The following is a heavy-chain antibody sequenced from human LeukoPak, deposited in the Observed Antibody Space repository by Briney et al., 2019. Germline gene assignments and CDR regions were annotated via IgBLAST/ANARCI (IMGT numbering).Heavy chain of an antibody. Sequence: SETLSLTCTVSGGSISSSSYYWGWIRQPPGKGLEWIGSIYYSGSTYYNPSLKSRVTISVDTSKNQFSLKLSSVTAADTAVYFCARHREYTYGYGDYWGQGTRVTVSS. CDR1: GGSISSSSYY. CDR3: ARHREYTYGYGDY. CDR2: IYYSGST. V-gene: IGHV4-39*01. J-gene: IGHJ4*02. D-gene: IGHD5-18*01.